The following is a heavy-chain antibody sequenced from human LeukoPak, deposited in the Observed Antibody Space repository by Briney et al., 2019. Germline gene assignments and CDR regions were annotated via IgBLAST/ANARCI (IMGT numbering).Heavy chain of an antibody. V-gene: IGHV3-30*03. Sequence: GGSLRLSCAASGFTFSSYSMNWVRQAPGKGLEWVAVISYDGSNKYYADSVKGRFTISRDNSKNTLYLQMNSLRAEDTAVYYCARANGGPFDYWGQGTLVTVSS. CDR2: ISYDGSNK. D-gene: IGHD4-23*01. CDR3: ARANGGPFDY. J-gene: IGHJ4*02. CDR1: GFTFSSYS.